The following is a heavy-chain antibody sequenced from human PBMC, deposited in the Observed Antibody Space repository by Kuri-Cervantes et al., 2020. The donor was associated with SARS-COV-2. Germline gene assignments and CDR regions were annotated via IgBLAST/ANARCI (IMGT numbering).Heavy chain of an antibody. CDR2: IYYSGST. CDR3: VGIWSNYRFDY. J-gene: IGHJ4*02. Sequence: SETLSLTCTVSGGSISSSSYYWGWIRQPPGKGLEWIGSIYYSGSTYYNPSLKSRVTISVDTSKDQFSLKPSSVTAADTAVYFCVGIWSNYRFDYWGQGTLVTVSS. V-gene: IGHV4-39*01. CDR1: GGSISSSSYY. D-gene: IGHD3-3*01.